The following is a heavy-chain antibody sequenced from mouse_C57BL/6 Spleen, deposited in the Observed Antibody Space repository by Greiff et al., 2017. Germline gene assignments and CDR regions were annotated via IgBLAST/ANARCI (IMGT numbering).Heavy chain of an antibody. V-gene: IGHV5-17*01. Sequence: DVHLVESGGGLVKPGGSLKLSCAASGFTFSDYGMHWVRQAPEKGLEWVAYISSGSSTIYYADTVKGRFTISRDNAKNTLFLQMTSLRSEDTAMYYCARDYGNYDYYAMDYWGQGTSVTVSS. CDR3: ARDYGNYDYYAMDY. D-gene: IGHD2-1*01. CDR2: ISSGSSTI. CDR1: GFTFSDYG. J-gene: IGHJ4*01.